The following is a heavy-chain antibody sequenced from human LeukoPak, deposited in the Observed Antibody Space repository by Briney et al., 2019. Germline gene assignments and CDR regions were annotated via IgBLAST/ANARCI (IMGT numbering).Heavy chain of an antibody. V-gene: IGHV4-39*01. D-gene: IGHD5-18*01. CDR3: ARHNWHYDTRGYSYGQVLYYFDY. Sequence: TSETLSLTCTVSGGSLSSSGHWWVWIRQPPGKGLEWIASINYSGKVYYNPSLKSRVTTSVDTSTDQFSLKLSSVTAADTAVYYCARHNWHYDTRGYSYGQVLYYFDYWGQGTLVTVSS. CDR1: GGSLSSSGHW. J-gene: IGHJ4*02. CDR2: INYSGKV.